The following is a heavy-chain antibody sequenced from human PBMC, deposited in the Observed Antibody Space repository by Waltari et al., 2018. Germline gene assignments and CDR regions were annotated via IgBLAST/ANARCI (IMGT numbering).Heavy chain of an antibody. CDR1: GGSINGYH. CDR3: ARDQASRY. CDR2: ICPGGSK. J-gene: IGHJ4*02. V-gene: IGHV4-4*07. Sequence: QVQLQESGPGLVKPSETLSLTCSVSGGSINGYHWSWIRLAPGTGLEWLGRICPGGSKRYNPSLQSRVTMSEDTSKNQLSLKVTSVTAADTAVYYCARDQASRYWGQGILVTVSS.